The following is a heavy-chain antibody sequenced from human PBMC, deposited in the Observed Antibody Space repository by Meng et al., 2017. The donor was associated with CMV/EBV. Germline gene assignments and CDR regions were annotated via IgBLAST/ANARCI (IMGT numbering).Heavy chain of an antibody. CDR2: IYYSGST. J-gene: IGHJ4*02. CDR1: GGSISSSSYY. CDR3: ARRVAARPGGFDY. V-gene: IGHV4-39*01. Sequence: VSGGSISSSSYYWGWIRRPPGKGLEWIGSIYYSGSTYYNPSLKSRVTISVDTSKNQFSLKLSSVTAADTAVYYCARRVAARPGGFDYWGQGTLVTVSS. D-gene: IGHD6-6*01.